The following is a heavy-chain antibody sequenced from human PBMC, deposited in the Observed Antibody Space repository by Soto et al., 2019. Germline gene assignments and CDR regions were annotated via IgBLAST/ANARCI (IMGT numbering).Heavy chain of an antibody. CDR1: GVSISGSTFY. D-gene: IGHD3-16*01. CDR3: ARLLGLRAAES. J-gene: IGHJ1*01. V-gene: IGHV4-39*01. Sequence: QIQLHESGPGLVKPSETLSLTCSVSGVSISGSTFYWGWIRQSPGKGLEWIGSVYYNENTYYNPSLASRVTISLQPSKNQFSLNLRSVTAADTAVYYCARLLGLRAAESWGQGTLLTVSS. CDR2: VYYNENT.